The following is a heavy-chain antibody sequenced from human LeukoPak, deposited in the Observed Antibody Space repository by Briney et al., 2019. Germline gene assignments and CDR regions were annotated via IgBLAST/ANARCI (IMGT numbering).Heavy chain of an antibody. D-gene: IGHD1-7*01. J-gene: IGHJ4*02. CDR1: GYTFTSYA. Sequence: GASVKVSCKASGYTFTSYAMHWVRQAPGQRLEWMGWINAGNGNTKYSQKFQGRVTITRGTSASTAYMELSSLRSEDTAVYYCARAPLNWNYLFDYWGQGTLVTVSS. CDR2: INAGNGNT. V-gene: IGHV1-3*01. CDR3: ARAPLNWNYLFDY.